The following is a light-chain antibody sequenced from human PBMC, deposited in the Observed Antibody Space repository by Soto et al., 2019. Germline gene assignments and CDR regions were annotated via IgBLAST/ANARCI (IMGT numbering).Light chain of an antibody. CDR3: QYRGIWPPGAT. V-gene: IGKV3-11*01. CDR2: DAS. Sequence: PGERATLSCRASQSINTYLAWYQQKPGQPPRLLIYDASNRATAIPVRFSGSGSGTDFTLTISSLEPEDSAVYYCQYRGIWPPGATFGGGTKVEIK. J-gene: IGKJ4*01. CDR1: QSINTY.